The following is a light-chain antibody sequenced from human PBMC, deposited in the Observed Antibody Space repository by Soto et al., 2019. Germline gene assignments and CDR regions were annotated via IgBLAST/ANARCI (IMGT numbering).Light chain of an antibody. CDR3: QQLNSYPL. J-gene: IGKJ4*01. CDR1: QGISSY. V-gene: IGKV1-9*01. CDR2: AAS. Sequence: IQLTQSPSSLSASVGDRVTITCRASQGISSYLAWYQQKPGKAPKLLIYAASTLQSGVPSRFSGSGSGTVFTLTISSQQPEDFATYYCQQLNSYPLFGGGTKVEIK.